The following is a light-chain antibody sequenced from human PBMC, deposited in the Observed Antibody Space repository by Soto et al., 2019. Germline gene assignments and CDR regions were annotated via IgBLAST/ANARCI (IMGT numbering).Light chain of an antibody. CDR3: SSYRTSNTRQIV. V-gene: IGLV2-14*03. Sequence: QSVLTQPASVSGSPGQSITISCTGTSSDVGGYNYVSWYQHHPGKAPKLMNYDVSNRPSGVSNRFSGSKSGNTASLSISGLQPEDEADYYCSSYRTSNTRQIVCGTGTKVTVL. CDR2: DVS. CDR1: SSDVGGYNY. J-gene: IGLJ1*01.